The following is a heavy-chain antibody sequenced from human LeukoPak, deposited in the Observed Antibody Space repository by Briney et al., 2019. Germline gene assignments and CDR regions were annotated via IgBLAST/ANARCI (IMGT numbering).Heavy chain of an antibody. Sequence: GGSLRLSCAASGFTFDNYAMSWVRQAPGKGLEWVSGISGSGGSTYYVDSVKGRITISRDNSKNTLYLQMNSLRVEDTAVYYCAKSFLGYSYGKIDYWGQGTLVNVSS. CDR2: ISGSGGST. J-gene: IGHJ4*02. V-gene: IGHV3-23*01. D-gene: IGHD5-18*01. CDR1: GFTFDNYA. CDR3: AKSFLGYSYGKIDY.